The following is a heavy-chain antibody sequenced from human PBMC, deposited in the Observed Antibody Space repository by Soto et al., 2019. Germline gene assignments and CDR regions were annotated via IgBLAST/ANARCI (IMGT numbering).Heavy chain of an antibody. J-gene: IGHJ4*02. Sequence: SGPTLVNPTQTLTLTCTFSGFSFSTSGMGVGWIRQPPGKALEWLALIYWDDDKRYSPSLKSRVTITKDTSKNQVVLIVTNLVPVDTATYYCAHYGRIGHSGYDPLFDYWGQGILVTVSS. CDR1: GFSFSTSGMG. V-gene: IGHV2-5*02. CDR3: AHYGRIGHSGYDPLFDY. D-gene: IGHD5-12*01. CDR2: IYWDDDK.